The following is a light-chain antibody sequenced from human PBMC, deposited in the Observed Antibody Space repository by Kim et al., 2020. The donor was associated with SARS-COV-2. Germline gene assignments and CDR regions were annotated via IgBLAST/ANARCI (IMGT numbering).Light chain of an antibody. J-gene: IGKJ1*01. V-gene: IGKV1-39*01. CDR2: RTS. CDR3: QQSYNFPRT. Sequence: ASVGDRVTITCRASQSVSGWLNWYQQKPGKAPPLLIYRTSTLQTGVPPRFSGSASGTDFTLTINTLQPEYFATYYCQQSYNFPRTFGQGTKVDIK. CDR1: QSVSGW.